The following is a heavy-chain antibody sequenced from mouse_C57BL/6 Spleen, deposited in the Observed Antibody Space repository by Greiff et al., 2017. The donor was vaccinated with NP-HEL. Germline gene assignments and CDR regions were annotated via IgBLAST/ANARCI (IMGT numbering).Heavy chain of an antibody. Sequence: DVHLVESGGGLVKPGGSLKLSCAASGFTFSDYGMHWVRQAPEKGLEWVAYISSGSSTIYYADTVKGRFTISRDNAKNTLFLQMTSLRSEDTAMYYCARWLPRGYYAMDYWGQGTSVTVSS. CDR2: ISSGSSTI. V-gene: IGHV5-17*01. D-gene: IGHD2-2*01. CDR3: ARWLPRGYYAMDY. CDR1: GFTFSDYG. J-gene: IGHJ4*01.